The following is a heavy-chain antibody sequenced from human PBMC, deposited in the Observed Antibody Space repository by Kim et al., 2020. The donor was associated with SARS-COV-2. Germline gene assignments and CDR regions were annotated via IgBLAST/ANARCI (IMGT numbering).Heavy chain of an antibody. D-gene: IGHD4-17*01. V-gene: IGHV3-21*01. Sequence: GGSLRLSCAASGFTFSSYSMNWVRQAPGKGLEWVSSISSSSSDIYYADSVKGRFTTSRDNAKNSLYLQMNSLRAEDTAVYYCARVEEGATVAQDDYYYYFGLDVWGQGTTVTVSS. CDR2: ISSSSSDI. CDR1: GFTFSSYS. J-gene: IGHJ6*02. CDR3: ARVEEGATVAQDDYYYYFGLDV.